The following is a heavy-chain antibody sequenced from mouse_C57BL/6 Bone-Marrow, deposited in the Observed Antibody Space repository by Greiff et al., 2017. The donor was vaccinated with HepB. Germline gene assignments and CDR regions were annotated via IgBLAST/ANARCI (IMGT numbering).Heavy chain of an antibody. CDR3: ARCYDYDDPFYAMDY. Sequence: QVTLKESGPGILQPSQTLSLTCSFSGFSLSTFGMGVGWIRQPSGKGLEWLAHIWWDDDKYYNPALKSRLTISKDTSKNQVFLKIANVDTADTATYYCARCYDYDDPFYAMDYWGQGTSVTVSS. CDR2: IWWDDDK. V-gene: IGHV8-8*01. J-gene: IGHJ4*01. CDR1: GFSLSTFGMG. D-gene: IGHD2-4*01.